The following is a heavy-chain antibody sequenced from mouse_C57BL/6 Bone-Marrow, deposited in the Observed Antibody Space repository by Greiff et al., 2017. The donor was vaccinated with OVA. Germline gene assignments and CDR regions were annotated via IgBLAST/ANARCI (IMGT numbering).Heavy chain of an antibody. J-gene: IGHJ4*01. CDR1: GYAFTNYL. D-gene: IGHD2-3*01. Sequence: QVQLQQSGAELVRPGPSVKVSCKASGYAFTNYLIEWVKQRPGQGLEWIGVINPGSGGTNYNEKFKGKATLTADKSSSTAYMQLSSLTSEDSAVYFCARRRWLAMDYWGQGTSVTVSS. V-gene: IGHV1-54*01. CDR3: ARRRWLAMDY. CDR2: INPGSGGT.